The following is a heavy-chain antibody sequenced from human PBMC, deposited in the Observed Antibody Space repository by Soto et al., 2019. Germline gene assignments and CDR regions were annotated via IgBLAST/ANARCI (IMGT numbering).Heavy chain of an antibody. V-gene: IGHV3-23*01. D-gene: IGHD3-10*01. CDR3: VKAREVTLVRITLAQ. CDR2: VGGSGDGT. CDR1: AFTFSTNT. J-gene: IGHJ4*02. Sequence: PGGSLRLSCAASAFTFSTNTMTWVRQAPGKGLEWVSSVGGSGDGTYYADSVTGRFTISRDNSKNTLYLQMNSLRAEDTAIYYCVKAREVTLVRITLAQWGQGALVTASS.